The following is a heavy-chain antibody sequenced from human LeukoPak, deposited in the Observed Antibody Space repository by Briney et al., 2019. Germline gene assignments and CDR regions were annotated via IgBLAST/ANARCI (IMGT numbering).Heavy chain of an antibody. CDR2: IYYTGST. J-gene: IGHJ3*01. Sequence: PSETLSLTCIVSGGSISRYYWSWIRQPPGKGLEWIGYIYYTGSTNYNPSLKSRVTISVDTSKNQLSLKLRSVTAADTAVYYCERPDIGTHLDPLDFWGQGTVVTVSS. CDR3: ERPDIGTHLDPLDF. CDR1: GGSISRYY. D-gene: IGHD1-26*01. V-gene: IGHV4-59*08.